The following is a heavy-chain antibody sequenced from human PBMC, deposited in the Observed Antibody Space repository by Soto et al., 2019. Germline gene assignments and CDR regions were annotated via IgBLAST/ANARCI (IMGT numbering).Heavy chain of an antibody. V-gene: IGHV4-59*01. CDR1: GGSISSYY. J-gene: IGHJ4*02. D-gene: IGHD3-22*01. CDR3: ARDSPYYYDSSGYSYYFDY. Sequence: SETLSLTCTVSGGSISSYYWSWIRQPPGKGLEWIGYIYYSGSTNYNPSLKSRVTISVDTSKNQFSLKLSSVTAADTAVYYCARDSPYYYDSSGYSYYFDYWGQGTLVTVSS. CDR2: IYYSGST.